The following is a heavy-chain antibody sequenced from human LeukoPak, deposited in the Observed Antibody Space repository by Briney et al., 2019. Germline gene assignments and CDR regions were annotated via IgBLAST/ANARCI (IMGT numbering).Heavy chain of an antibody. CDR1: GGSISSDHW. V-gene: IGHV4-4*02. CDR3: ARGGRSAFDI. Sequence: SETLSLTCAVAGGSISSDHWGSWVRQPPGKSLEWIGEIFHIGVTNYKPSLKSRVSMSVDNSRHQLSVNLGYGTAAGTAVYFCARGGRSAFDIWGPGTKVIVSS. CDR2: IFHIGVT. J-gene: IGHJ3*02.